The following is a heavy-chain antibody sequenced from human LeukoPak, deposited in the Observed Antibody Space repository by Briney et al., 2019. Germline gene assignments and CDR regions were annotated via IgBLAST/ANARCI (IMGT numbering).Heavy chain of an antibody. V-gene: IGHV3-7*03. CDR2: IKKDGSEK. Sequence: GGSLRLSCAASELTFSSSWMSWVRQAPGKGLEWVANIKKDGSEKYYADSVKGRFTISRDNSKKTLYLQMNSLRAEDTAVYYCAFIGLTGYIYWGQGTLVTVSS. J-gene: IGHJ4*02. CDR1: ELTFSSSW. CDR3: AFIGLTGYIY. D-gene: IGHD3-9*01.